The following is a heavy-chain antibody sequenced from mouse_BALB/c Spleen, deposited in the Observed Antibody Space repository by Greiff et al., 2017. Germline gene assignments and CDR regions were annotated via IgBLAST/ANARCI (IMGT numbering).Heavy chain of an antibody. CDR1: GYAFSSYW. CDR2: IYPGDGDT. Sequence: VQGVESGAELVRPGSSVKISCKASGYAFSSYWMNWVKQRPGQGLEWIGQIYPGDGDTNYNGKFKGKATLTADKSSSTAYMQLSSLTSEDSAVYFCARSPFYYYGSSYDAMDYWGQGTSVTVSS. CDR3: ARSPFYYYGSSYDAMDY. D-gene: IGHD1-1*01. V-gene: IGHV1-80*01. J-gene: IGHJ4*01.